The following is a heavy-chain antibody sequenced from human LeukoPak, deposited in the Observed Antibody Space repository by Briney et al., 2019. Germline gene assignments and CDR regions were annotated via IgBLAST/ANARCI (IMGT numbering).Heavy chain of an antibody. D-gene: IGHD4-17*01. CDR3: ARGDLESTVTTFGY. J-gene: IGHJ4*02. V-gene: IGHV3-21*01. CDR1: GSTFSYYS. CDR2: ISSSSNNM. Sequence: GGSLRLSCAASGSTFSYYSMNWVRQAPGKGLEWLSSISSSSNNMHSADSVKGRFTTSRDNAKNSLYLQMNNVKAEDTAVYYCARGDLESTVTTFGYWGQGTLVTVSS.